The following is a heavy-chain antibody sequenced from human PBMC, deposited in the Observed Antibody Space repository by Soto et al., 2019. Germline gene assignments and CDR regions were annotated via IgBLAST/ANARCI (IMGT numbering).Heavy chain of an antibody. Sequence: QVQLQESGPGLVKPSETLSLTCIVSGGSINSDYWSWIRQAPGKGLEWIGYISYSGSTNYNPSLNSRVTISVDPSKKQFSLKLSSVTTADTAVYYCARVLSGSSLFDYWGQGTLVTVSS. V-gene: IGHV4-59*01. D-gene: IGHD1-26*01. CDR1: GGSINSDY. J-gene: IGHJ4*02. CDR3: ARVLSGSSLFDY. CDR2: ISYSGST.